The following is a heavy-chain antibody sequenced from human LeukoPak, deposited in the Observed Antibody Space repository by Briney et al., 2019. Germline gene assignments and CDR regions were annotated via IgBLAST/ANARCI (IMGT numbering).Heavy chain of an antibody. CDR2: IYPDDSDT. V-gene: IGHV5-51*01. D-gene: IGHD4-23*01. Sequence: GESLKISCKGSGYRFGNRWIGWVRQMPGKGLEWMGIIYPDDSDTIYSPSFQGQVTISADKSINTAYLQWSSLKASDTAMYYCARRSYGGKDFDYWGQGTLVTVSS. J-gene: IGHJ4*02. CDR1: GYRFGNRW. CDR3: ARRSYGGKDFDY.